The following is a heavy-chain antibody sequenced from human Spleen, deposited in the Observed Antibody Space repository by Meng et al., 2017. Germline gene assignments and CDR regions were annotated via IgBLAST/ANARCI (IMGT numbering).Heavy chain of an antibody. D-gene: IGHD6-19*01. CDR3: ARSHVSGSGLDY. V-gene: IGHV4-61*02. CDR1: GGAISRGNYY. J-gene: IGHJ4*02. CDR2: IYTSGII. Sequence: LRLSCTVSGGAISRGNYYWTWIRQPAEKGLEWIGRIYTSGIINYNPSLKSRVTISADTSKNHFSLNLTSATAADTGVYYCARSHVSGSGLDYWGQGTLVTVSS.